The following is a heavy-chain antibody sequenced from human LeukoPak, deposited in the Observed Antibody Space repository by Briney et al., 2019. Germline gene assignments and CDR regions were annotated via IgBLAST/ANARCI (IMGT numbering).Heavy chain of an antibody. J-gene: IGHJ3*02. Sequence: GASVKVSCKASGYTFTTYGISWVRQAPGQGLEWMGWISTYNGNTNTDYAQKLQGRVTMTTDTSTSTAYMELRSLRSDDTAVYYCARDRYYYDGIDYPYSDAFDIWGQGTMVTVSS. V-gene: IGHV1-18*01. CDR3: ARDRYYYDGIDYPYSDAFDI. CDR1: GYTFTTYG. CDR2: ISTYNGNT. D-gene: IGHD3-22*01.